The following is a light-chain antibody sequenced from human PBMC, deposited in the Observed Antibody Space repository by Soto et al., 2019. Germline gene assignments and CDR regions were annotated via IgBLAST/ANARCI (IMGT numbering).Light chain of an antibody. J-gene: IGKJ2*01. V-gene: IGKV1-33*01. CDR3: QQYDNLPMYT. CDR1: QDISNY. Sequence: DIQMTQSPSSLSASVRGRVTITCQASQDISNYLNWYQQKPGKAPKLLIYDASNLETGVPSRFSGSGSGTDFAFTISSLQPEDIATYYCQQYDNLPMYTFGQGTKVDIK. CDR2: DAS.